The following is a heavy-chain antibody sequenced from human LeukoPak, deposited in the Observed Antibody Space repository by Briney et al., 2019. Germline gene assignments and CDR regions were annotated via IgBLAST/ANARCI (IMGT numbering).Heavy chain of an antibody. Sequence: GGSLRLSCAVSGFTGSSNYMSWVREAAGKGLEWVSVIYGGGSTYYADSVKGRFTISRDNSKNTLYLQMNSLRAEDTAVYYCARAASVAGTYALNHWGQGTLVTVSS. J-gene: IGHJ4*02. V-gene: IGHV3-66*01. D-gene: IGHD6-19*01. CDR3: ARAASVAGTYALNH. CDR1: GFTGSSNY. CDR2: IYGGGST.